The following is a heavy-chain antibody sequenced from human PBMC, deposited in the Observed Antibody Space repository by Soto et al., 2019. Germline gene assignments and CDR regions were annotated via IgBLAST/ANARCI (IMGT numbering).Heavy chain of an antibody. CDR3: ARGGRQYQLLTDAFDI. Sequence: GTSVKVTCKASGYTFTGNYRQWVRQAPGQGLEWMGWINPNSGGTNYAQKFQGWVTMTRDTSISTAYMELSRLRSDDTAVYYCARGGRQYQLLTDAFDIWGQGTMVTVSS. D-gene: IGHD2-2*01. V-gene: IGHV1-2*04. CDR2: INPNSGGT. CDR1: GYTFTGNY. J-gene: IGHJ3*02.